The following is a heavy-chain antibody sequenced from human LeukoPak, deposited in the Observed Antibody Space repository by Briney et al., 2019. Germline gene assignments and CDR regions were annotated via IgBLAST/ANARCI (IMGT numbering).Heavy chain of an antibody. CDR3: ARGLMAYCGGDCSAFDY. Sequence: SETLSLTCTVSGGSISGSSYYWGWIRQPPGKGLEWIGSIYYSGNTYYNPSLKSRVTISVDTSKNQFSLKLNSVTATDTAVYYCARGLMAYCGGDCSAFDYWGQGTLVTVSS. V-gene: IGHV4-39*02. CDR1: GGSISGSSYY. D-gene: IGHD2-21*02. J-gene: IGHJ4*02. CDR2: IYYSGNT.